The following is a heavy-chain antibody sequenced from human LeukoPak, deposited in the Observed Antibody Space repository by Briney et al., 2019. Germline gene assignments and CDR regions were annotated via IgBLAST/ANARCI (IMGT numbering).Heavy chain of an antibody. CDR1: GFIFNNYA. CDR3: AKSVAIYFYYGLDV. J-gene: IGHJ6*02. V-gene: IGHV3-9*01. D-gene: IGHD3-3*01. CDR2: ISWNSGSI. Sequence: PGRSLRLSCAGSGFIFNNYAMHWVRQPPGKGLEWVSGISWNSGSIDYADSVKGRFTISRDNAKNSLYLQMNSLRVEDTAPYYCAKSVAIYFYYGLDVWGQGTTVTVSS.